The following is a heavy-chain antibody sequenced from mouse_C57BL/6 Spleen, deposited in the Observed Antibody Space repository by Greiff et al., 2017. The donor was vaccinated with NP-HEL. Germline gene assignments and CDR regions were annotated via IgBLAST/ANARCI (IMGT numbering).Heavy chain of an antibody. CDR3: DSSSDYSGSSGGMDY. J-gene: IGHJ4*01. CDR2: IDPSDSET. V-gene: IGHV1-52*01. CDR1: GYTFTSYW. D-gene: IGHD1-1*01. Sequence: VQLQQSGAELVRPGSSVKLSCKASGYTFTSYWMHWVKQRPIQGLEWIGNIDPSDSETHYNQKFKDKATLTVDKSSSTAYMQLSSLTSEDAAVFYCDSSSDYSGSSGGMDYWGQGTSVTVSS.